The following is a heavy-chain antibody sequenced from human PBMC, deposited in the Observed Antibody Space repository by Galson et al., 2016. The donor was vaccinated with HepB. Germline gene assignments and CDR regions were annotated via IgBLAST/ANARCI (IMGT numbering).Heavy chain of an antibody. CDR2: ISITSTNK. D-gene: IGHD3-22*01. CDR1: GFTLSRHS. V-gene: IGHV3-48*02. Sequence: SLRLSCAGSGFTLSRHSMNWVRPAPGKGLEWISYISITSTNKYYADSVKGRFTISRDNAKNSLYLQMNSLRDEDTAVYYCARDDRWYYYDSSGYYYGAFDMWGQGTMVAVSS. J-gene: IGHJ3*02. CDR3: ARDDRWYYYDSSGYYYGAFDM.